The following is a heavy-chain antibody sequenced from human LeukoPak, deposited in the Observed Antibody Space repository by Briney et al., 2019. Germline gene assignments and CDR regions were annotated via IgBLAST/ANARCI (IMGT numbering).Heavy chain of an antibody. CDR3: ARDVPGRDYYDSSGPG. CDR2: IYHSGST. D-gene: IGHD3-22*01. J-gene: IGHJ4*02. Sequence: SETLSLTCAVYGGSFSGYYWSWIRQPPGKGLEWIGSIYHSGSTYYNPSLKSRVTISVDTSKNQFSLKLSSVTAADTAVYYCARDVPGRDYYDSSGPGWGQGTLVTVSS. CDR1: GGSFSGYY. V-gene: IGHV4-34*01.